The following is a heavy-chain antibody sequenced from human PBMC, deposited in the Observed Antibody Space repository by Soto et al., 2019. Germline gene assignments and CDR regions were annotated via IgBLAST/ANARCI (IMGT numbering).Heavy chain of an antibody. Sequence: QVLLVESGGGVVQPGRSLRLSCAASGFTVSSNSLHWVRQAPGKGLEWVALLLYDGSTKRYADSVMGRFTISRDNSKNTLSLQMDSLRAEDTAVYYCVKWDWSTPVAWGQGTLVTVSS. CDR1: GFTVSSNS. CDR3: VKWDWSTPVA. D-gene: IGHD1-1*01. CDR2: LLYDGSTK. J-gene: IGHJ5*02. V-gene: IGHV3-33*03.